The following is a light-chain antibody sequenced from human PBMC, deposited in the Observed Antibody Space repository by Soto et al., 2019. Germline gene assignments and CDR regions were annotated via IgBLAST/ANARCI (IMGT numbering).Light chain of an antibody. J-gene: IGLJ3*02. V-gene: IGLV4-60*02. CDR3: ETWDSNTWV. Sequence: QSVLTQLSSASASLGSSVKLTCSLSSGHSSYIIAWHQQQPGKAPRCLMKLAGIGSYNKGSGVPDRFSGSSSGADRCLTIXXXXXXXXADYYCETWDSNTWVFDGGTKVTV. CDR2: LAGIGSY. CDR1: SGHSSYI.